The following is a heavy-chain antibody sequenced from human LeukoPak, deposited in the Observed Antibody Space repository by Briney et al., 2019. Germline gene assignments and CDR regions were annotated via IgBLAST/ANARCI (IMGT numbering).Heavy chain of an antibody. J-gene: IGHJ4*02. D-gene: IGHD1-26*01. CDR3: AKALSGSQPKPFDY. CDR2: IRYDGSDK. CDR1: GFTFSIYG. Sequence: GGSPRLSCVASGFTFSIYGMHWVRQAPGKGLEWVAFIRYDGSDKYYAESVKGRFTISRDNSKNTLYLLMNSLRAEDTAVYYCAKALSGSQPKPFDYWGQGTLVTVSS. V-gene: IGHV3-30*02.